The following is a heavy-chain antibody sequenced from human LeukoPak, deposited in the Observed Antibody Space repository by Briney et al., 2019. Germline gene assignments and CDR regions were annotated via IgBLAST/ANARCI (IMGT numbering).Heavy chain of an antibody. Sequence: GASVKVSCKASGYTFTGYYMHWVRQAPGQGLEWMGWINPNSGGTNYAQKFQGWVTMTRGTSISTAYMELSRLRSDDTAVYYCARDFRVYGDHYSGFDPWGQGTLVTVSS. D-gene: IGHD4-17*01. CDR2: INPNSGGT. CDR3: ARDFRVYGDHYSGFDP. CDR1: GYTFTGYY. V-gene: IGHV1-2*04. J-gene: IGHJ5*02.